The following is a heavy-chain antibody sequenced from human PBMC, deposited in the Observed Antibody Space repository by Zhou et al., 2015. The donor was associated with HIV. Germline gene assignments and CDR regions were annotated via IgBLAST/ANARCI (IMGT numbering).Heavy chain of an antibody. D-gene: IGHD1-14*01. J-gene: IGHJ2*01. V-gene: IGHV1-69*08. CDR3: VREALKGNLWGPQRERGSWFFDL. Sequence: QVQLVQSEAEVQKPGSSVKVSCKPSGGTFSTYSISWVRQAPGKGLEWMGRIIPILGITDFAQKFQQRLTITADTSTTTASLELNSLRSDDTAVYYCVREALKGNLWGPQRERGSWFFDLWGRGTLVTVSS. CDR1: GGTFSTYS. CDR2: IIPILGIT.